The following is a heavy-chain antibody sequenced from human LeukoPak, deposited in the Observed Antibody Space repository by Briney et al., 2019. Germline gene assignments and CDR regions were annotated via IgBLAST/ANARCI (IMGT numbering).Heavy chain of an antibody. CDR3: ARAHRHCSGGSCYSTFDY. CDR2: IYHSGST. J-gene: IGHJ4*02. Sequence: SGTLSLTCAVSGGSISSSNWWSWVRQPPGKGLEWIGEIYHSGSTNYNPSLKSRVTISVDTSKNQFSLKLSSVTAADTAVYYCARAHRHCSGGSCYSTFDYWGQGTLVTVSS. V-gene: IGHV4-4*02. D-gene: IGHD2-15*01. CDR1: GGSISSSNW.